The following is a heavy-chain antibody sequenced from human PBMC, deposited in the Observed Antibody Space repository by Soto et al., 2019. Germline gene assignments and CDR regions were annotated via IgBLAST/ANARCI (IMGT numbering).Heavy chain of an antibody. V-gene: IGHV4-59*08. CDR3: ARRYGYSFDY. D-gene: IGHD1-1*01. Sequence: LTCTVSGGSISSYYWSWIRQPPGKGLEWIGYIYYSGSTNYNPSLKSRVTISVDTSKNQFSLKLSSVTAADTAVYYCARRYGYSFDYWGQGTLVTVSS. CDR2: IYYSGST. CDR1: GGSISSYY. J-gene: IGHJ4*02.